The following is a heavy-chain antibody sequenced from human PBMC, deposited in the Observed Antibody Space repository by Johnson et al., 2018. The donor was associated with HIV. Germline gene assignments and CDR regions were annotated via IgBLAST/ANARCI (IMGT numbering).Heavy chain of an antibody. CDR3: ARAMGRWELDAALGAFDI. J-gene: IGHJ3*02. CDR1: GFTFSSYA. CDR2: ISYDGSNK. V-gene: IGHV3-30*04. Sequence: QVQLVESGGGVVQPGRSLRLSCAASGFTFSSYAMHWVRQAPGKGLEWVAVISYDGSNKYYADSVKGRFTISRDNSKNTLYLQMNSLRAEDTAVYYCARAMGRWELDAALGAFDIWGQGTMVTVSS. D-gene: IGHD1-26*01.